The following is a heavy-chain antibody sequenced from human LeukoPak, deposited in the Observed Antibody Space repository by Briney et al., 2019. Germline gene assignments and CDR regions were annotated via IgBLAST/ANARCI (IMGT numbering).Heavy chain of an antibody. CDR2: IDTSGNT. CDR1: GGSISSYY. Sequence: SETLSLTCTVSGGSISSYYWSWIRQPAGKGLEWIGRIDTSGNTNYSPSLKSRITMSVDTSKSQFSLKLTSVTAADTAVYYCARDRGSGWYVYWGQGTLVTVSS. D-gene: IGHD6-19*01. V-gene: IGHV4-4*07. J-gene: IGHJ4*02. CDR3: ARDRGSGWYVY.